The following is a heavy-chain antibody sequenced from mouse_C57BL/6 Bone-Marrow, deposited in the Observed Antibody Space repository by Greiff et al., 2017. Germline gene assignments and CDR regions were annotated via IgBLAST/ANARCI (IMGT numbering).Heavy chain of an antibody. V-gene: IGHV8-12*01. CDR3: ARNGDYLYYCALDY. D-gene: IGHD2-4*01. CDR1: GFSLSTSGMG. J-gene: IGHJ4*01. Sequence: QVTLKESGPGILQPSQTLSLTCSFSGFSLSTSGMGVSWIRQPSGKGLEWLAHIYWDDDKRYNPSLQSRLTISKDTSRNQVFLKITSVDTADTATYYCARNGDYLYYCALDYWGQGTSVTVSS. CDR2: IYWDDDK.